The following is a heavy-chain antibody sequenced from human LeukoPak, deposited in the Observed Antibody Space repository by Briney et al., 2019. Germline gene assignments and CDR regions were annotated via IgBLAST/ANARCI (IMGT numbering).Heavy chain of an antibody. V-gene: IGHV1-2*02. J-gene: IGHJ4*02. D-gene: IGHD4-17*01. CDR2: INPNNGGT. Sequence: ASVKVSCKASGYTFTAYHLHWVRQAPGQGLEWRGWINPNNGGTNYAQKFQGRVTMTRDTSISTAYMELNRLRSDDTAVYYCAREMSATVTPFDYWGQGTLVTVSS. CDR3: AREMSATVTPFDY. CDR1: GYTFTAYH.